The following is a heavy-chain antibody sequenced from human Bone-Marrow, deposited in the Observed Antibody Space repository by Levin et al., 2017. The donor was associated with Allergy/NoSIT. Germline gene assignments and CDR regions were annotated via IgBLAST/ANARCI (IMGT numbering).Heavy chain of an antibody. V-gene: IGHV3-33*01. Sequence: GGSLRLSCAASGFTFSSYGMHWVRQAPGKGLEWVAVIWFDGSNKYYADSVKGRFTISRDNSKNTLYLQMNSLRAEDTAVYYCARESGRQGAFDIWGQGTMVTVSS. D-gene: IGHD3-3*01. CDR1: GFTFSSYG. CDR3: ARESGRQGAFDI. CDR2: IWFDGSNK. J-gene: IGHJ3*02.